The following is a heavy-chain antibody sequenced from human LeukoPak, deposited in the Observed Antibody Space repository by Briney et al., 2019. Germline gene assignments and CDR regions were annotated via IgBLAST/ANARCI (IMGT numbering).Heavy chain of an antibody. CDR2: IYTSGST. V-gene: IGHV4-4*07. J-gene: IGHJ4*02. D-gene: IGHD3-3*01. CDR1: GGSISSYY. Sequence: SETLSLTCTVSGGSISSYYWSWIRQPAGKGLEWIGRIYTSGSTNYNPSLKSRVTMSVDTSKNQFSLKLSSVPAADTAVYYCARDAPVYYDFWSGYLTPFDYWGQGTLVTVSS. CDR3: ARDAPVYYDFWSGYLTPFDY.